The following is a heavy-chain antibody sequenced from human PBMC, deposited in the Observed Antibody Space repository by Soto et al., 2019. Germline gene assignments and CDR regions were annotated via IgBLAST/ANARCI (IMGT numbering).Heavy chain of an antibody. V-gene: IGHV5-51*01. D-gene: IGHD3-10*01. CDR1: GYTFGTFW. CDR2: IYPEDSET. J-gene: IGHJ5*02. Sequence: PGESLKISGKGSGYTFGTFWIAWVLQMPGKGLEWMGMIYPEDSETKYSPSFEGQVTFSADKSVKTAYLQWTSLKASDTAIYYCARTYCTAPSCYNNWFDPWGQGTLVTVSS. CDR3: ARTYCTAPSCYNNWFDP.